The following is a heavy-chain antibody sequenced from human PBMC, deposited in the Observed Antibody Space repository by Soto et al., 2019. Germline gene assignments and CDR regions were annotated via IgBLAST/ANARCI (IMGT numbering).Heavy chain of an antibody. V-gene: IGHV4-31*03. CDR1: GSSISSGAYY. Sequence: QVQLQESDPGLVKPSQTLSLTCTVSGSSISSGAYYWSWIRQHPGKGLEWIGYIQYSGSTFYNPSLNSRVTISVDTSKNQFSLKLSSVTAADTAVYYCTRAGLVDLWGRGTLVTVSS. J-gene: IGHJ2*01. CDR3: TRAGLVDL. CDR2: IQYSGST.